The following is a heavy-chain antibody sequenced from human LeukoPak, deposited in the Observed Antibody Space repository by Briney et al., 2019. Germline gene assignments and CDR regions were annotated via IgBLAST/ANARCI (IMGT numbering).Heavy chain of an antibody. CDR1: GYTFTGYY. Sequence: ASVKVSCKASGYTFTGYYMHWVRQAPGQGLEWMGWINPNSGGTNYAQKFQGRVTMTRNTSISTAYMELSSLRSEDTAVYYCARGRGGYMKYYYYYYMDVWGKGTTVTISS. D-gene: IGHD5-18*01. CDR3: ARGRGGYMKYYYYYYMDV. CDR2: INPNSGGT. J-gene: IGHJ6*03. V-gene: IGHV1-2*02.